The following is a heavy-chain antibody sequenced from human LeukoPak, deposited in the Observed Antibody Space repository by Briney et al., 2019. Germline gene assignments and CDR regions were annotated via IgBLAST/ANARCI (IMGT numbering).Heavy chain of an antibody. CDR3: TRGGSSGWRNWFDP. CDR2: IGSAGDT. J-gene: IGHJ5*02. D-gene: IGHD6-19*01. Sequence: PGGSLRLSCAASGFTFGSYDMHWVRQVIGKGPEWVSAIGSAGDTYYPGSVKGRFTISRENAKNSLYLQMNSLRAGDTAVYYCTRGGSSGWRNWFDPWGQGTLVTVSS. V-gene: IGHV3-13*04. CDR1: GFTFGSYD.